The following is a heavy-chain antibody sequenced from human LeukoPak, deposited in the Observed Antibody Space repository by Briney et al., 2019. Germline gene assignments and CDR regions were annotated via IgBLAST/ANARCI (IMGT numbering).Heavy chain of an antibody. V-gene: IGHV3-30*04. D-gene: IGHD3-22*01. CDR2: ISYDGSNK. J-gene: IGHJ4*02. CDR3: ARDWEHYDRSGYLDY. Sequence: GGSLRLSRAASGFTFSSYAMHWVRQAPGKGLEWVAVISYDGSNKYYADSVKGRFTISRDNSKNTLYLQMNSLRAEDTAVYYCARDWEHYDRSGYLDYWGQGTLVTVSS. CDR1: GFTFSSYA.